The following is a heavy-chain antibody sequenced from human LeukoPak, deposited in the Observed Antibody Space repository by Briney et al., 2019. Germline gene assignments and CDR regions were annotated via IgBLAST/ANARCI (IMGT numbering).Heavy chain of an antibody. CDR1: GFTFSNYD. V-gene: IGHV3-13*04. CDR3: ARGGSSGFGFDY. CDR2: IGNVGET. J-gene: IGHJ4*02. Sequence: PGGSLRLSCAASGFTFSNYDMHCVRQATGKGLEWVSGIGNVGETYYSGSVKGRFTISRENAKNSLYLQINSLRAGDTAVYYCARGGSSGFGFDYWGQGTLVTVSS. D-gene: IGHD3-22*01.